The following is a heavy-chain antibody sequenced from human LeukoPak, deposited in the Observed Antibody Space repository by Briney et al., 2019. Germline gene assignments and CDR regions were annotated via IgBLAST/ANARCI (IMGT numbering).Heavy chain of an antibody. CDR3: ARVSSGWTPFDY. J-gene: IGHJ4*02. CDR1: RFTFSSYT. Sequence: PGGSLRLSCAASRFTFSSYTMNWVRQAPGKGLEWVSSISSTSTYIYYADSVKGRFTVSRDNAKNSLFLQMDSLRVEDTAVYYCARVSSGWTPFDYWGQGTLVTVSS. D-gene: IGHD6-19*01. V-gene: IGHV3-21*06. CDR2: ISSTSTYI.